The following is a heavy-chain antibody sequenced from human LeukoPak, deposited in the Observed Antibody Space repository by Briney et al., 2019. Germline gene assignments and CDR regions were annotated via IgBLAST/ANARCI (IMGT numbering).Heavy chain of an antibody. Sequence: PSETLSLTCTVSGGSISSYYWSWIRQPPGKGLEWIGYIYYSGSTNYNPSLKSRVTISVDTSKNQFSLKLSSVTAADTAVYYCARAYSSGYYRDAFDIWAQGTMVTVSS. D-gene: IGHD3-22*01. CDR3: ARAYSSGYYRDAFDI. J-gene: IGHJ3*02. CDR2: IYYSGST. CDR1: GGSISSYY. V-gene: IGHV4-59*01.